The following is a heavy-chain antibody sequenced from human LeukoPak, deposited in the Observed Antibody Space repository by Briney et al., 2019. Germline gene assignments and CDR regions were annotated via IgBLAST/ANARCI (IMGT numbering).Heavy chain of an antibody. CDR1: GFTFSSYA. D-gene: IGHD7-27*01. CDR3: AKAPATGEGYYFYYMDV. J-gene: IGHJ6*03. Sequence: GGSLRLSCAASGFASGFTFSSYAMSWVRQAPGRGLEWVASINGRAATTYYADSVKGRFTISRDNSKNTLYLQMNSLGADDTAVYYCAKAPATGEGYYFYYMDVWGKGTTVTVSS. V-gene: IGHV3-23*01. CDR2: INGRAATT.